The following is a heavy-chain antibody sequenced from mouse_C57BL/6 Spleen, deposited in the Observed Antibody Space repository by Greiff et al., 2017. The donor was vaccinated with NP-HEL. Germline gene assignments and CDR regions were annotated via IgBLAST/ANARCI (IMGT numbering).Heavy chain of an antibody. Sequence: EVQGVESGGGLVKPGGSLKLSCAASGFTFSSYAMSWVRQTPEKRLEWVATISDGGSYTYYPDNVKGRFTISRDNAKNNLYLQMSHLKSEDTAMYYCARGYGYDEGYFDVWGTGTTVTVSS. CDR3: ARGYGYDEGYFDV. J-gene: IGHJ1*03. CDR2: ISDGGSYT. CDR1: GFTFSSYA. V-gene: IGHV5-4*01. D-gene: IGHD2-2*01.